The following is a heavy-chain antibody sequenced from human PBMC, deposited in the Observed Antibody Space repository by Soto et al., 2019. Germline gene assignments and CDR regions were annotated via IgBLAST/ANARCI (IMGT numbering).Heavy chain of an antibody. D-gene: IGHD3-22*01. CDR2: INHTGST. CDR3: ARSPAIVSDSRGYYGVD. Sequence: SETLSLTCAVYGGSFSGYYWSWIRQPPGKGLEWIGEINHTGSTNYNPSLKSRVTISVDTSKNQFSLKLSSVTAADTAVYYCARSPAIVSDSRGYYGVDWAQGTLVTVSS. CDR1: GGSFSGYY. J-gene: IGHJ4*02. V-gene: IGHV4-34*01.